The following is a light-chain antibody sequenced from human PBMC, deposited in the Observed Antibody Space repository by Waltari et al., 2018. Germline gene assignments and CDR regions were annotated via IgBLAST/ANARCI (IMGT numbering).Light chain of an antibody. Sequence: EIVMTQSPATLSASPGERATPSCRASQSIAGNLACYQQKPGQPPRLLIYGASTRATGFPARFSGSGSGTEFTLTISSLQSEDFAVYYCEQYSNWPGTFGQGTKLEIK. J-gene: IGKJ2*02. CDR1: QSIAGN. CDR3: EQYSNWPGT. V-gene: IGKV3-15*01. CDR2: GAS.